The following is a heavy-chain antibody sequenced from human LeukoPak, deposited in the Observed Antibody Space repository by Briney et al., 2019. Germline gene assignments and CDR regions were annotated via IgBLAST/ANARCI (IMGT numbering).Heavy chain of an antibody. J-gene: IGHJ4*02. CDR1: GYSFITSD. CDR3: AHTLGGDGYNYYY. V-gene: IGHV1-8*02. CDR2: MNANNGNT. D-gene: IGHD5-24*01. Sequence: ASVKVSCKTFGYSFITSDINWVRQAAGQGLEWMGWMNANNGNTGYAQKFKGRVSMTRDMSTNTAYMELTGLTSDDTAVYYCAHTLGGDGYNYYYWGQGTLVTVSS.